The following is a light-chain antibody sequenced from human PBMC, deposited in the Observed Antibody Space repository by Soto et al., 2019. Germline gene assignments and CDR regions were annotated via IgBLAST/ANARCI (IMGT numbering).Light chain of an antibody. Sequence: QSVLTQLPSASGTPGQRVTISCSGSSSNIGSNTVNWYQQLPGTAPKLLIYSNNQRPSGVPDRFSGSKSGTSASLAISGLQSEDEADYYCASWDDSLYGHGLGTGTK. CDR2: SNN. V-gene: IGLV1-44*01. CDR1: SSNIGSNT. CDR3: ASWDDSLYGHG. J-gene: IGLJ1*01.